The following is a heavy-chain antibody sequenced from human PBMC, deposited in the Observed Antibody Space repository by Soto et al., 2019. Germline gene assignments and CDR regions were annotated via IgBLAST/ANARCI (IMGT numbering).Heavy chain of an antibody. CDR3: ARSGGLQHIDY. Sequence: QLQLQESGPGLVKPSETLSLTCTVSGDSISSSSYYWGWIRQPPGKGLEWIGSIYYSGSTYYNPSRESRVTISVDTSKNQFSLKLSSVTAADTAVHYCARSGGLQHIDYWGQGTLVTVSS. CDR1: GDSISSSSYY. CDR2: IYYSGST. J-gene: IGHJ4*02. V-gene: IGHV4-39*01. D-gene: IGHD4-4*01.